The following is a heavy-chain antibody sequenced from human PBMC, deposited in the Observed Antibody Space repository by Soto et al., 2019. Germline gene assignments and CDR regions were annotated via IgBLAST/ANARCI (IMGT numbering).Heavy chain of an antibody. Sequence: GGSLRLSCAASGFTFSSYAMSWVRQAPGKGLEWVSAISRSGGSTYYVDSVKGRFTISRDKSKNTLYLQMNSLKAEDTAVYYCASGGQFVPVDYWGQGTLVTVSS. CDR2: ISRSGGST. CDR1: GFTFSSYA. J-gene: IGHJ4*02. CDR3: ASGGQFVPVDY. D-gene: IGHD6-6*01. V-gene: IGHV3-23*01.